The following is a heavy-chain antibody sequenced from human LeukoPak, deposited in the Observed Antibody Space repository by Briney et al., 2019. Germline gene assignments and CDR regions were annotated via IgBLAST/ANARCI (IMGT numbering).Heavy chain of an antibody. J-gene: IGHJ4*02. CDR3: ARDPYGSGSYYNGY. CDR2: IKQDGSEK. V-gene: IGHV3-7*01. CDR1: GFTFSHYW. Sequence: GGSLRLSCAASGFTFSHYWMSWVRQAPGKGLEWVANIKQDGSEKYYVDSVKGRFTISRDNAKNSLYLQMNSLRVEDTAVYYCARDPYGSGSYYNGYWGQGTLVTVSS. D-gene: IGHD3-10*01.